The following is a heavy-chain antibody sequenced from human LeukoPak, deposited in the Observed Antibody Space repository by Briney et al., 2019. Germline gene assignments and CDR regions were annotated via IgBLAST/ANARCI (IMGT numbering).Heavy chain of an antibody. CDR3: ARPGDCSSTSCYTLDY. J-gene: IGHJ4*02. Sequence: ASVKVSCKTSGYTFTSYYMHWMRQAPGQGFEWVGMINPNGGGTSSAQKFQGRVTLTTDTSTSTAYMELRSLRSDDTAVYYCARPGDCSSTSCYTLDYWGQGTLVTVSS. CDR2: INPNGGGT. V-gene: IGHV1-46*01. D-gene: IGHD2-2*02. CDR1: GYTFTSYY.